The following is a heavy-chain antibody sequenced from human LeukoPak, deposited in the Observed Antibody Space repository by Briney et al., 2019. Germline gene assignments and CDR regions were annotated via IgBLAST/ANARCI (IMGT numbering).Heavy chain of an antibody. Sequence: GASVKVSCKVSGYTLTELSMHWVRQAPGKGLEWMGGFDPEYGETIYAQKFQGRVTMTEDTSTDTAYMELSSLRSEDTAVYYCATDDPTTVTTSYYYYYGMDVWGQGTTVTVSS. J-gene: IGHJ6*02. CDR2: FDPEYGET. V-gene: IGHV1-24*01. D-gene: IGHD4-17*01. CDR1: GYTLTELS. CDR3: ATDDPTTVTTSYYYYYGMDV.